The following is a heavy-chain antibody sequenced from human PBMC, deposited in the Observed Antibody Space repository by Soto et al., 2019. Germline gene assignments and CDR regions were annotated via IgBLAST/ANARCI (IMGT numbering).Heavy chain of an antibody. CDR2: INPSGGST. V-gene: IGHV1-46*03. D-gene: IGHD3-10*01. CDR3: ARDLEYYGSGSYEGFDY. J-gene: IGHJ4*02. Sequence: ASVKVSCKASGYTFTSYYMHWVRQAPGQGLEWMGIINPSGGSTSYAQKFQGRVTMTRDTSTSTVYMELSSLRSEDTAVYYCARDLEYYGSGSYEGFDYWGQGTLVTVPQ. CDR1: GYTFTSYY.